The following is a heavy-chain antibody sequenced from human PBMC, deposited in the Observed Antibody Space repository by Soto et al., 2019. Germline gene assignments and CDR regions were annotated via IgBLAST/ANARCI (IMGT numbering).Heavy chain of an antibody. CDR3: ARLDGYGSGGSCYGNWFDP. CDR2: IDPSDSYP. CDR1: GYSFTSYW. J-gene: IGHJ5*02. V-gene: IGHV5-10-1*01. D-gene: IGHD2-15*01. Sequence: GESLKISFKGSGYSFTSYWISWVRQMPGKGLEWMGRIDPSDSYPNNSPTFQGHVTISAYKSISTAYLQWSTLKAADTAMYYCARLDGYGSGGSCYGNWFDPWGQGTLVTVSS.